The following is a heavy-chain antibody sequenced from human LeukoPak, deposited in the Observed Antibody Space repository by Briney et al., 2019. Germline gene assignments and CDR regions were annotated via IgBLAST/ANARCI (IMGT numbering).Heavy chain of an antibody. D-gene: IGHD6-19*01. CDR3: ARVGRWLASQTYYFDY. Sequence: ASVKFSCKASGYTLTSYGIGWVGRAPGQGLDWMGWVSAYNGNTNYAQKLQGRVTMTTDTSTSTAYMELRSLRSDDTAVYYCARVGRWLASQTYYFDYWGQGTLVTVSS. V-gene: IGHV1-18*01. CDR1: GYTLTSYG. CDR2: VSAYNGNT. J-gene: IGHJ4*02.